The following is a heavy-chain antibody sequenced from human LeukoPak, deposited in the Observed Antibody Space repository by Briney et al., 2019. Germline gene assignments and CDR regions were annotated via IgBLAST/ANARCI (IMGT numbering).Heavy chain of an antibody. CDR1: GFTFSSYS. CDR2: ISSSSSDI. V-gene: IGHV3-21*01. D-gene: IGHD6-6*01. CDR3: ARGGVDYSSS. J-gene: IGHJ4*02. Sequence: GGSLRLSCAVSGFTFSSYSMAWVRQAPGNGLEWVSSISSSSSDIFYADSVRGRFTISRDNDKNSLYLQMSSLRVEDTAMYYCARGGVDYSSSGGQGTLITVSS.